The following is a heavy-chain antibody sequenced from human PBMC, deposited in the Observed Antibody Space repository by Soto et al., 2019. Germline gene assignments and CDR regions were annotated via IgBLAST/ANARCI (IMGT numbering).Heavy chain of an antibody. J-gene: IGHJ6*02. CDR3: ARDGDIVVVPAASGMDV. V-gene: IGHV3-33*01. CDR2: IWYDGSNK. Sequence: GGSLRLSCAASGFTFSSYGMHWVRQAPGKGLEWVAVIWYDGSNKYYADSVKGRFTISRDNSKNTLYLQMNSLRAEDTAVYYCARDGDIVVVPAASGMDVWGQGTTVTVSS. CDR1: GFTFSSYG. D-gene: IGHD2-2*01.